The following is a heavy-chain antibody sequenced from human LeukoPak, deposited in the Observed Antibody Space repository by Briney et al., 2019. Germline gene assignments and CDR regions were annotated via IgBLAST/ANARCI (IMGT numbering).Heavy chain of an antibody. Sequence: GESLKISCKGSGYSFTSYWIGWVRQMPGKGLEWMGIIYPGDSDTRYSPSFQGQVTISADKSISTAYLQWSSLKALDTAMYYCARHGGYCSSTSCYGGFVDYWGQGTLVTVSS. CDR1: GYSFTSYW. CDR3: ARHGGYCSSTSCYGGFVDY. V-gene: IGHV5-51*01. CDR2: IYPGDSDT. J-gene: IGHJ4*02. D-gene: IGHD2-2*01.